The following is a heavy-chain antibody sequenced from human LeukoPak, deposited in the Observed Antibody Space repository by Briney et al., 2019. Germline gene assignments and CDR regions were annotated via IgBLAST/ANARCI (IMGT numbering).Heavy chain of an antibody. D-gene: IGHD5-24*01. CDR3: TPSRDGYNPFDY. Sequence: GGSLRLSCAASGFTFSSYGMHWVRQAPGKGLEWVAFIRYDGSNKYYADSVKGRFTISRDNSKNTLYLQMNSLKTEDTAVYYCTPSRDGYNPFDYWGQGTLVTVSS. CDR2: IRYDGSNK. CDR1: GFTFSSYG. J-gene: IGHJ4*02. V-gene: IGHV3-30*02.